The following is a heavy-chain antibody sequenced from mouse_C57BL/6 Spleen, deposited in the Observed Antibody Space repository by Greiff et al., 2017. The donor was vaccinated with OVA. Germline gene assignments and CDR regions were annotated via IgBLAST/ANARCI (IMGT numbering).Heavy chain of an antibody. J-gene: IGHJ1*03. D-gene: IGHD1-1*01. Sequence: EVKLVESGGGLVQPGGSMKLSCAASGFTFSDAWMDWVRQSPEKGLEWVAEIRNKANNHATYYAESVKGRFTISRDDSKSSVYLQMNSLRAEDTGIYYCTRDYGSSYGWYFDVWGTGTTVTVSS. V-gene: IGHV6-6*01. CDR3: TRDYGSSYGWYFDV. CDR2: IRNKANNHAT. CDR1: GFTFSDAW.